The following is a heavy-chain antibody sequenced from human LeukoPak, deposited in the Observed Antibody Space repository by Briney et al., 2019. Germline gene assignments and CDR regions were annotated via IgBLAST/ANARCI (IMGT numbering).Heavy chain of an antibody. D-gene: IGHD6-13*01. J-gene: IGHJ4*02. Sequence: SETLSLTCTVSGGSISSGSYYWSWIRQPAGKGLEWIGRIHTNGITNYNPSLESRGTISVDTSKNQFSLRLSSVTAADTAVYYCARGAAADPNQFDYWGQGTLVTVSS. V-gene: IGHV4-61*02. CDR3: ARGAAADPNQFDY. CDR2: IHTNGIT. CDR1: GGSISSGSYY.